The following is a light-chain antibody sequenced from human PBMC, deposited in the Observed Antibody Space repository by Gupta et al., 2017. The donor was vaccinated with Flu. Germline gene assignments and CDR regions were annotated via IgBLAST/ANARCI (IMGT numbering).Light chain of an antibody. CDR3: ATWDDGLSGRV. Sequence: QSVLTQPPSASGTPWPRVAISCSGSSSNIGSRSVSWYQQVPGTAPNLRIYSNDQRPAGVPDRFSGSKSGTSASLAISGLRAEDEADYYCATWDDGLSGRVFGGGTKLTVL. J-gene: IGLJ3*02. CDR1: SSNIGSRS. CDR2: SND. V-gene: IGLV1-47*02.